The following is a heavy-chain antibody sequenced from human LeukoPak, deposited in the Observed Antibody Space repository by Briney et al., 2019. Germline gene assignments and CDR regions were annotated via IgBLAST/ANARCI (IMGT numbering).Heavy chain of an antibody. CDR1: GYTFTGYY. J-gene: IGHJ3*02. CDR3: ARPDSSGWSDAFDI. D-gene: IGHD6-19*01. V-gene: IGHV1-2*02. CDR2: INPNSGGT. Sequence: GASVKVSCKASGYTFTGYYMHWVRQAPGQGLEWMGWINPNSGGTNYARKFQGRVTMTRDTSISTAYMELSRLRSDDTAVYYGARPDSSGWSDAFDIWGQGTMATVSS.